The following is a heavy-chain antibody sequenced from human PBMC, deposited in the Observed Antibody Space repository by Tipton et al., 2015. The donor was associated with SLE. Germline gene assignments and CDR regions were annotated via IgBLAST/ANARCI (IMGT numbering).Heavy chain of an antibody. CDR3: ARDSVAGYYFDY. V-gene: IGHV4-39*07. D-gene: IGHD6-19*01. Sequence: TLSLTCTVSGGSISSSSHYWGWIRQPPGKGLEWIGSIYYSGTTYYNPSLKSRVTISVDTSKNQFSLKLSSVTAADTAVYYCARDSVAGYYFDYWGQGTLVTVSS. CDR1: GGSISSSSHY. CDR2: IYYSGTT. J-gene: IGHJ4*02.